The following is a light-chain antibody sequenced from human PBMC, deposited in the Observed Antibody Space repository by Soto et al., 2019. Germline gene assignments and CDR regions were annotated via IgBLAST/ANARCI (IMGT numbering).Light chain of an antibody. CDR2: AAS. CDR1: QDISSH. J-gene: IGKJ1*01. Sequence: IQLTQSPSSLPASVGDRVTITCRASQDISSHLAWYQQKPGKAPKLLIYAASTLQSGVPSRFSGSGSGTDFTLTISSLQPEDFATYHCQQFIFYPLTFGQGTKVDIK. V-gene: IGKV1-9*01. CDR3: QQFIFYPLT.